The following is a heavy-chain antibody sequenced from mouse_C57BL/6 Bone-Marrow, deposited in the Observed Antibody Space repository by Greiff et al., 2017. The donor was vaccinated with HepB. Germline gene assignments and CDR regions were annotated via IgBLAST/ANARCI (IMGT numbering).Heavy chain of an antibody. Sequence: EVQVVESGGGLVQPKGSLKLSCAASGFSFNTYAMNWVRQAPGKGLEWVARIRSKSNNYATYYADSVKDRFTISRDDSESMLYLQMNNLKTEDTAMYYCVSLPVYDYVPFAYWGQGTLVTVSA. V-gene: IGHV10-1*01. CDR1: GFSFNTYA. CDR3: VSLPVYDYVPFAY. J-gene: IGHJ3*01. D-gene: IGHD2-4*01. CDR2: IRSKSNNYAT.